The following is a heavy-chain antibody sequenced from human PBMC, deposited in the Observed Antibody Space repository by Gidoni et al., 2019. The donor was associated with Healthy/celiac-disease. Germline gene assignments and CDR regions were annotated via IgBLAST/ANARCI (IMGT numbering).Heavy chain of an antibody. Sequence: QVQLVQSGAEVKKPGASVKVSCKASGYTFTGYYMHWVRQAPGQGLEWMGWINPNSGGTNYAQKFQGWVTMTRDTSISTAYMELSRLRSDDTAVYYCARDLYGSGSYWASYYYYGMDVWGQGTTVTVSS. J-gene: IGHJ6*02. D-gene: IGHD3-10*01. CDR2: INPNSGGT. CDR3: ARDLYGSGSYWASYYYYGMDV. CDR1: GYTFTGYY. V-gene: IGHV1-2*04.